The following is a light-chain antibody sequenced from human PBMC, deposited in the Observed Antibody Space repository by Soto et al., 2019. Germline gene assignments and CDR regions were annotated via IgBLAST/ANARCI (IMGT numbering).Light chain of an antibody. CDR3: MQGTHWPPT. J-gene: IGKJ1*01. CDR2: KVS. CDR1: QSLVHSDGNTY. V-gene: IGKV2-30*02. Sequence: DVAMTQSPLSLPVTLGQPASISCRSSQSLVHSDGNTYLNWFQQRPGQSPRRLIYKVSNRDSGVPDRFSGSGSGTDFTLKISRVEAEDVGVYYCMQGTHWPPTFGQGTKVDI.